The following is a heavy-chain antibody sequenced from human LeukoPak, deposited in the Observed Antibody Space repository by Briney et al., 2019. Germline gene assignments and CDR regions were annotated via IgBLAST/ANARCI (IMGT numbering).Heavy chain of an antibody. D-gene: IGHD6-19*01. J-gene: IGHJ5*02. CDR3: ARDSSGWLGNWFDP. CDR1: GFTVSSNY. Sequence: PGGSLRFSCAVSGFTVSSNYMSWVRQAPGKGLEWVSVIYSGGSTNYADSVKGRFTISRDNSKNTLYLQMNSLRADDTAVYYCARDSSGWLGNWFDPWGQGTLVTVSS. V-gene: IGHV3-66*01. CDR2: IYSGGST.